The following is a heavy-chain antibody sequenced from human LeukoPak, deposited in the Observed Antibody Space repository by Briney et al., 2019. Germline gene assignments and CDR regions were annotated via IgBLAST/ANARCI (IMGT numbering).Heavy chain of an antibody. J-gene: IGHJ4*02. V-gene: IGHV1-2*06. D-gene: IGHD2-2*01. CDR3: AKRYCSSPNCYANFDY. CDR2: INPNSGDI. Sequence: ASVKVSCKASGYTFTGHYMHWVRQAPGQGLEWMGRINPNSGDIKYAQKFQGRVTMTRDTSISTAYMELSRLTSDETAVYYCAKRYCSSPNCYANFDYWGQGTLVTVSS. CDR1: GYTFTGHY.